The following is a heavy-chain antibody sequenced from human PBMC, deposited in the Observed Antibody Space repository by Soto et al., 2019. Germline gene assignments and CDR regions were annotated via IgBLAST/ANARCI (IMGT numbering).Heavy chain of an antibody. CDR3: ARRVSREGRYCSGGSCYGLGWFDP. CDR1: GYSFTSYW. CDR2: IYPGDSDT. V-gene: IGHV5-51*01. J-gene: IGHJ5*02. D-gene: IGHD2-15*01. Sequence: EVQLVQSGAEVKKPGESLKISCKGSGYSFTSYWIGWVRQMPGKGLEWMGIIYPGDSDTRYSPSFQGQVTISADKSISTAYLQWSSLKASDTAMYYCARRVSREGRYCSGGSCYGLGWFDPWGQGTLVTVSS.